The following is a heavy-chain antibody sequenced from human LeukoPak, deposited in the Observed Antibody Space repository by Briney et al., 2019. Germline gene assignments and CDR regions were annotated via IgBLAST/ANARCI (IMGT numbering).Heavy chain of an antibody. V-gene: IGHV3-30*03. J-gene: IGHJ3*02. CDR1: GFSFSRSW. CDR3: VSWYGGGDAFDI. Sequence: GGSLRLSCAASGFSFSRSWMSWVRQAPGKGLEWVTVISYDGSNKYYADSVKGRFTISRDNSKNTLYLQMNSLRAEDTAVYYCVSWYGGGDAFDIWGQGTMVTVSS. CDR2: ISYDGSNK. D-gene: IGHD6-13*01.